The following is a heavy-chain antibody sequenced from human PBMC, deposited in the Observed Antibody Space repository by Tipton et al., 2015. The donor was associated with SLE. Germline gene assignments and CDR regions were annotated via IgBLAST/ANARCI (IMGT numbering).Heavy chain of an antibody. CDR2: ISSSSSYI. CDR3: AKGRGSLIYYYGMDV. D-gene: IGHD3-10*01. J-gene: IGHJ6*02. Sequence: SLRLSCAASGFTFSSYNMNWVRQAPGKGLEWVSSISSSSSYIYYADSVKGRFTISRDDAKNSLYLQMNSLRAEDTALYFCAKGRGSLIYYYGMDVWGQGTTVTVSS. V-gene: IGHV3-21*04. CDR1: GFTFSSYN.